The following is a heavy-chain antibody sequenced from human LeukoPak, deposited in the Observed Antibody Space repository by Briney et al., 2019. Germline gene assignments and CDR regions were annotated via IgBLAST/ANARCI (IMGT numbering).Heavy chain of an antibody. D-gene: IGHD5-24*01. CDR3: ARARDGDRFAFDY. J-gene: IGHJ4*02. CDR2: IYYSGST. Sequence: SETLSLTCTVSGGSISSYYWSWIRQPPGKGLEWVGYIYYSGSTDYHPSLRSRVTMSVDTSMSQFSLKLNSVTATDTAVYYCARARDGDRFAFDYWGQGSLVTVSS. CDR1: GGSISSYY. V-gene: IGHV4-59*08.